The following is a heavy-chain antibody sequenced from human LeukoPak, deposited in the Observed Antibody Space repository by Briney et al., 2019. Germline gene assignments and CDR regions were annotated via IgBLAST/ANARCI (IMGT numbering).Heavy chain of an antibody. J-gene: IGHJ4*02. CDR3: ARFLSGFYADQ. CDR1: GFTFSGYW. Sequence: PGGSLRLSCVASGFTFSGYWMHWVRQAPGKGLVWVSRINSDASSTSYAEHVKGRFTISRDNAKNTLYLQMNSLRAEDTAVYYCARFLSGFYADQWGQGTLVTVSS. D-gene: IGHD3-3*01. CDR2: INSDASST. V-gene: IGHV3-74*01.